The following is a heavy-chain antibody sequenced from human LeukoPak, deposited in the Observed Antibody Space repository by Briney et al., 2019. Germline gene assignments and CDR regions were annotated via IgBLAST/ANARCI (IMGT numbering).Heavy chain of an antibody. Sequence: PGGSLRLSCAASGFTFSRYWMSWVRQAPGRGLEWVATLSGSGAGTYYSDSVQGRFTISRDNSKRTLFLQMNSLRAEDTAFYYCAKAELGVDTFFDYWGQGTLVTVSS. J-gene: IGHJ4*02. CDR3: AKAELGVDTFFDY. V-gene: IGHV3-23*01. CDR2: LSGSGAGT. D-gene: IGHD3-3*01. CDR1: GFTFSRYW.